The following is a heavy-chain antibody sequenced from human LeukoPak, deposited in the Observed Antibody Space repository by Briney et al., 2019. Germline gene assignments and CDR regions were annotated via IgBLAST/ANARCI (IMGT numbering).Heavy chain of an antibody. CDR2: IYYSGYT. D-gene: IGHD3-10*01. J-gene: IGHJ6*03. Sequence: SETLSLTCTVSGGSISSYYWSWIRQPPGKGLEWIGCIYYSGYTNYKSSLKSRVTISVDTSKNQFSLKLSSVTAADTAVYYCTRTTMVRGTYYMDVWGKGTTVTVSS. CDR1: GGSISSYY. V-gene: IGHV4-59*01. CDR3: TRTTMVRGTYYMDV.